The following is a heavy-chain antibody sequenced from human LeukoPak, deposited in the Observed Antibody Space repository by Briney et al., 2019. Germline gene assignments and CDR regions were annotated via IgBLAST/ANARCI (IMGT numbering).Heavy chain of an antibody. CDR3: ASRYCSSTSCPFDY. D-gene: IGHD2-2*01. J-gene: IGHJ4*02. Sequence: ASVKVSCKVSGYTLTELSMHWVRQAPGKGLEWMGGFDPEDGETIYAQKFQGRVTMTEDTSTDTAYMELSSLRSEDTAVYYCASRYCSSTSCPFDYWGQGTLVTVSS. CDR1: GYTLTELS. V-gene: IGHV1-24*01. CDR2: FDPEDGET.